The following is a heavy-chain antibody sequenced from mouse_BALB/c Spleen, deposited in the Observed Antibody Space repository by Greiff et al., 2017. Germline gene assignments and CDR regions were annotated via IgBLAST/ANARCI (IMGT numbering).Heavy chain of an antibody. Sequence: EVKLMESGGGLVQPGGSLKLSCAASGFDFSRYWMSWVRQAPGKGLEWIGEINPDSSTINYTPSLKDKFIISRDNAKNTLYLQMSKVRSEDTALYYCARPDDYDVAWFAYWGQGTLVTVSA. V-gene: IGHV4-1*02. J-gene: IGHJ3*01. D-gene: IGHD2-4*01. CDR3: ARPDDYDVAWFAY. CDR2: INPDSSTI. CDR1: GFDFSRYW.